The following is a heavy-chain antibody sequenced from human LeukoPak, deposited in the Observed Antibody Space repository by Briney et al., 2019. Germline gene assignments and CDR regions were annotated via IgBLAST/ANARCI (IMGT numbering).Heavy chain of an antibody. CDR2: IRYDGSNK. Sequence: PGGSLRLSCAASGFTFSSYGMHWVRQAPGKGREWVAFIRYDGSNKYYADSVKGRFTISRDNSKNTLYLQMNSLRAEDTAVYYCAKDRRYYDFWSGYPDAFDIWGQGTMVTVSS. V-gene: IGHV3-30*02. J-gene: IGHJ3*02. CDR3: AKDRRYYDFWSGYPDAFDI. CDR1: GFTFSSYG. D-gene: IGHD3-3*01.